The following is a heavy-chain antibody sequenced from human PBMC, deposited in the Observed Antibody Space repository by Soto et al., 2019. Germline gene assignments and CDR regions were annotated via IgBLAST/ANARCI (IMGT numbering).Heavy chain of an antibody. CDR2: IYHTGNT. D-gene: IGHD3-22*01. V-gene: IGHV4-31*03. CDR3: ASSYSGYLDN. CDR1: GGSMSSGAYY. Sequence: SETLSLTCSVSGGSMSSGAYYWNWIRQHPVKGPEWIAYIYHTGNTYYNPSLRSRTTISVDTSENQFSLKLTSVTDADTAVYYCASSYSGYLDNWGQGTLVTVSS. J-gene: IGHJ4*02.